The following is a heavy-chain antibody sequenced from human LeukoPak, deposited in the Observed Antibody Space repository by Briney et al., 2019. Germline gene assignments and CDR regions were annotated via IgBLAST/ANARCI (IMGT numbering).Heavy chain of an antibody. V-gene: IGHV3-21*01. Sequence: GGSLRLSCAASGFTFSSHSMNWVRQAPGKGLEWVSSISSSSSYIYYADSVKGRFTISRDNAKNSLYLQMNSLRAEDTAVYYCARERVVPAAISAMDYYYYMDVWGKGTTVTVSS. CDR2: ISSSSSYI. J-gene: IGHJ6*03. CDR3: ARERVVPAAISAMDYYYYMDV. D-gene: IGHD2-2*02. CDR1: GFTFSSHS.